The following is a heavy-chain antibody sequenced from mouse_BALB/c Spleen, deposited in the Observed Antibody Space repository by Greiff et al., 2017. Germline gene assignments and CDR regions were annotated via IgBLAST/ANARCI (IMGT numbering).Heavy chain of an antibody. D-gene: IGHD4-1*02. Sequence: EVQLVESGGGLVQPGGSLRLSCATSGFTFTDYYMSWVRQPPGKALEWLGFIRNKANGYTTEYSASVKGRFTISRDNSQSILYLQMNTLRAEDSATYYCARDPTGDYWGQGTTLTVSS. CDR3: ARDPTGDY. CDR2: IRNKANGYTT. CDR1: GFTFTDYY. V-gene: IGHV7-3*02. J-gene: IGHJ2*01.